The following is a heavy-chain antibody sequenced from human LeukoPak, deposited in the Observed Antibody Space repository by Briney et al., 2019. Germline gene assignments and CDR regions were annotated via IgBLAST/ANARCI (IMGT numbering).Heavy chain of an antibody. CDR1: GGSISSYY. CDR3: ARRGYSYGIDY. J-gene: IGHJ4*02. D-gene: IGHD5-18*01. CDR2: IYYSGST. Sequence: SETLSLTCTVSGGSISSYYWSWIRQPPGKGLEWIGYIYYSGSTNYNPSLKSRVTISVDTSKNQFSLKLSSVTAADTAVYYCARRGYSYGIDYWGQGTLVTVSS. V-gene: IGHV4-59*01.